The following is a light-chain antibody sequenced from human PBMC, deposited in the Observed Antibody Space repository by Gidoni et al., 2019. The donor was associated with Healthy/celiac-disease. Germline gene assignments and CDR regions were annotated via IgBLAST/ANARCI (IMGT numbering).Light chain of an antibody. V-gene: IGLV3-1*01. CDR3: QAWDSSTAMV. J-gene: IGLJ2*01. Sequence: SYELTQPPSVSVSPGQTASITCSGDKLGDKYACWYQQKPGQSPVLVMYQDRKRPSGIPERFSGSNSGNTATLTISGTQAMDEADYYCQAWDSSTAMVFGGGTKLTVL. CDR2: QDR. CDR1: KLGDKY.